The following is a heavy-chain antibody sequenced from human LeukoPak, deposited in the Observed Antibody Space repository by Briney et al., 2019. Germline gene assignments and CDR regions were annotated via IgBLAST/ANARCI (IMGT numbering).Heavy chain of an antibody. V-gene: IGHV1-69*13. J-gene: IGHJ6*03. Sequence: ASVKVSCKASGGTFSSYAISWVRQAPGQGLEWMGGIIPIFGTANYAQKFQGRVTITADESTSTAYMELSSLRSEDTAVYYCARGRNGVPNYYYYYMDVWGKGTTVTVSS. CDR2: IIPIFGTA. CDR1: GGTFSSYA. D-gene: IGHD2-8*01. CDR3: ARGRNGVPNYYYYYMDV.